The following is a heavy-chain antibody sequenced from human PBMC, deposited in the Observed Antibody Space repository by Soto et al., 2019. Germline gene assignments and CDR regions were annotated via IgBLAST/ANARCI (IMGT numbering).Heavy chain of an antibody. CDR1: GFTFSNYA. CDR3: AKETGPQGGFDY. D-gene: IGHD3-9*01. J-gene: IGHJ4*02. V-gene: IGHV3-30*18. CDR2: ISKDGSNK. Sequence: GGSLRLSCAVSGFTFSNYAMHWVRQAPGKGLEWVAVISKDGSNKYYGDFVKGRFTISRDSSKNTLYLQMNSLREEDTAVYYCAKETGPQGGFDYWGQGTLLTVSS.